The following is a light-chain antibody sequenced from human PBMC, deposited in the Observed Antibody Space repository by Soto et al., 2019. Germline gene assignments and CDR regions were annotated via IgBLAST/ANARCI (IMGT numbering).Light chain of an antibody. Sequence: MQMTKTPSSLSASVGDRVTITCRASQSIGTNLNWYQQRPGKAPKLLIYAVSSLQSGVSSRFSGSGSGTDFTLSINSLQREDFATYYCQQTYSAPPQLGHGSKEDI. V-gene: IGKV1-39*01. CDR3: QQTYSAPPQ. CDR2: AVS. J-gene: IGKJ1*01. CDR1: QSIGTN.